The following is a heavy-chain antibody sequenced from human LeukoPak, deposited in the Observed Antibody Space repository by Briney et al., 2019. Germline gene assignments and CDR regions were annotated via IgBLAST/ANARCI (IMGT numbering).Heavy chain of an antibody. CDR2: ISSDSTTI. CDR1: GFTLSNYA. J-gene: IGHJ4*02. CDR3: ARVLHKRNYDSSVYYGY. Sequence: GGSLRLSCTASGFTLSNYAMSWVRQAPGKGLEWVSYISSDSTTIYYADSVKGRFTISRDNAKNSLYLQMNSLRAEDTAVYYCARVLHKRNYDSSVYYGYWGQGSLVTVSS. D-gene: IGHD3-22*01. V-gene: IGHV3-48*01.